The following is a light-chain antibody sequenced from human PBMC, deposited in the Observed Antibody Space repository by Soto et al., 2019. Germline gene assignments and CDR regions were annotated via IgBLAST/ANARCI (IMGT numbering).Light chain of an antibody. V-gene: IGKV3D-15*01. CDR1: QSINTN. CDR2: GAS. CDR3: EKYNTWPRWWT. J-gene: IGKJ1*01. Sequence: EIVLTQSPATLSVSPGERATLSCRASQSINTNLAWYQQKPGQAPRLLMYGASTRATGIPARFSGSGSGTAFTLPLSSLQLEVFAVFFFEKYNTWPRWWTLGKGTRVDIK.